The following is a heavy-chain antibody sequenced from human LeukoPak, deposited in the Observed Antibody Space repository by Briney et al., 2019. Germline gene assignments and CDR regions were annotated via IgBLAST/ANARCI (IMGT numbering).Heavy chain of an antibody. D-gene: IGHD3-22*01. CDR1: GFTFSDYY. V-gene: IGHV3-11*01. CDR2: ISSSGSTI. Sequence: GGSLRLSCAASGFTFSDYYMSWIRQAPGKGLEWVSYISSSGSTIYYADSVKGRLTISRDNAKNSLYLQMNSLRAEDTAVYYCARGIVVITNDAFDIWGQGTMVTVSS. CDR3: ARGIVVITNDAFDI. J-gene: IGHJ3*02.